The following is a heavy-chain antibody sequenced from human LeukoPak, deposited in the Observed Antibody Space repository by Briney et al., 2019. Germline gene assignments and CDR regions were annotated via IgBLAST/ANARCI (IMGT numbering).Heavy chain of an antibody. CDR1: GGSFSGYY. D-gene: IGHD2-2*01. CDR3: ARGGGGADIVVVPAAGFDY. CDR2: INHSGST. J-gene: IGHJ4*02. Sequence: PSETLSLTCAVYGGSFSGYYWSWIRQPPGKGLEWIGEINHSGSTNYNPSLKSGVTISVDTSKNQFSLKLSSVTAADTAVYYCARGGGGADIVVVPAAGFDYWGQGTLVTVSS. V-gene: IGHV4-34*01.